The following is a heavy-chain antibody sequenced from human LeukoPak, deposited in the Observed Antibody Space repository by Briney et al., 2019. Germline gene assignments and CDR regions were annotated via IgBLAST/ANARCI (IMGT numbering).Heavy chain of an antibody. CDR1: GASISSHY. D-gene: IGHD6-6*01. V-gene: IGHV4-59*11. CDR2: IYYSGST. CDR3: GRGGHSISSYWFDP. Sequence: PSETLSLTCTVFGASISSHYWSWIRQPPGKGLEWIGYIYYSGSTSYNPSLKSRVTISIETSKNQFSLKLTTVTAADTAVYYYGRGGHSISSYWFDPWGQGTLVTVSS. J-gene: IGHJ5*02.